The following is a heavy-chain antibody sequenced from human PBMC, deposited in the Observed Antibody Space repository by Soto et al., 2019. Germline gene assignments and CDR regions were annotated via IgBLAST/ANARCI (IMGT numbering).Heavy chain of an antibody. J-gene: IGHJ4*02. CDR3: ARESEDLTSNFDY. CDR1: GFTFTRYS. CDR2: ISSTTNYI. V-gene: IGHV3-21*06. Sequence: GGSLRLSCAASGFTFTRYSMNWVRQAPGKGLEWVSSISSTTNYIYYGDSMKGRLTISRDNAKNSLYLEMNSLRAEDTAVYYCARESEDLTSNFDYWGQGTLVAVSS.